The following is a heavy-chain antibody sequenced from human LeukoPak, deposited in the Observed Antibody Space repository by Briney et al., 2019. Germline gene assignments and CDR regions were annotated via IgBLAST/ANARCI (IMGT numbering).Heavy chain of an antibody. CDR2: ISGSGDST. D-gene: IGHD3-22*01. Sequence: GGSLRLSCAASGLTFSSYDMRWVRQAPGRGLEWVSAISGSGDSTYYADSVKGRFTISRDNSKHTLYLQMNSLRAEDTAVYYCAKYEAYDSSGYYYGDWGQGTLVTVSS. V-gene: IGHV3-23*01. CDR3: AKYEAYDSSGYYYGD. J-gene: IGHJ4*02. CDR1: GLTFSSYD.